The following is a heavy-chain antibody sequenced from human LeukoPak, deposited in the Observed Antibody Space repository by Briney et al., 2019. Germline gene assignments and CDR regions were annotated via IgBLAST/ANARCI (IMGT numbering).Heavy chain of an antibody. Sequence: ASVKVSCKASGYTFTTYTMNWVRQAPGQGLEWMGWINTNTGNPTYAQDFTGRFVFSLDTSVSTAYLQINNLKAEDTAVYYCARTFVGTAVSGGRIWFDPWGQGILVPVSS. V-gene: IGHV7-4-1*02. J-gene: IGHJ5*02. D-gene: IGHD6-19*01. CDR3: ARTFVGTAVSGGRIWFDP. CDR2: INTNTGNP. CDR1: GYTFTTYT.